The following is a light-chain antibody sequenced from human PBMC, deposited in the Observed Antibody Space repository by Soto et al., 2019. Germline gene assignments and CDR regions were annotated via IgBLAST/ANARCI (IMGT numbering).Light chain of an antibody. Sequence: DIVLTQSPATLSLSPGERATLSCRASQSVSSSLAWYQQKPGQTPRLLIYDASNRAPGIPARFNGTGSGTYRTLTVSSLEPEDFAVYYCQQRSNWPLTFGGGTKVEIK. CDR1: QSVSSS. V-gene: IGKV3-11*01. J-gene: IGKJ4*02. CDR2: DAS. CDR3: QQRSNWPLT.